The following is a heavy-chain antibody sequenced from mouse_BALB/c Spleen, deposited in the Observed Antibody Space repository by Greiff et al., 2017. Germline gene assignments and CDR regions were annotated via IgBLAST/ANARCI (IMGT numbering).Heavy chain of an antibody. Sequence: VQLQQSGAELVRPGASVTLSCKASGYTFTDYEMHWVKQTPVHGLEWIGAIDPETGGTAYNQKFKGKATLTADKSSSTAYMELRSLTSEDSAVYYCTRSYGYYAMDYWGQGTSVTVSS. D-gene: IGHD1-1*01. CDR3: TRSYGYYAMDY. CDR1: GYTFTDYE. V-gene: IGHV1-15*01. J-gene: IGHJ4*01. CDR2: IDPETGGT.